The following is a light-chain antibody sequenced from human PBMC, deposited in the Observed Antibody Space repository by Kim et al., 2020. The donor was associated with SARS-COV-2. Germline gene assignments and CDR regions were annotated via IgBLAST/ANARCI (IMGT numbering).Light chain of an antibody. CDR1: QSVGSY. CDR3: QYRRNWPLLS. J-gene: IGKJ4*01. V-gene: IGKV3-11*01. Sequence: EIVLTQSPATLSVSPGERATLSCRASQSVGSYLAWYQHKPGQPPRLLIYDASNRATAIPARFSGSGSGTDFTLTISSLEPEDSAVYYCQYRRNWPLLSFGGGTKVDIK. CDR2: DAS.